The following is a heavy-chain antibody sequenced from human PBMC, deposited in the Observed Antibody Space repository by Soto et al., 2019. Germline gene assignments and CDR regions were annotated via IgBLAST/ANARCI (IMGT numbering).Heavy chain of an antibody. Sequence: SETLSLTCTVSGGSISSYYWSWIRQPPGKGLEWIGYIYYSGSTNYNPSLKSRVTISVDTSKNQFSLKLSSVTAADTAVYYCARGGGDYYGSGSYYNPEENWFDPWGQGTLVTVS. J-gene: IGHJ5*02. CDR2: IYYSGST. D-gene: IGHD3-10*01. CDR1: GGSISSYY. CDR3: ARGGGDYYGSGSYYNPEENWFDP. V-gene: IGHV4-59*08.